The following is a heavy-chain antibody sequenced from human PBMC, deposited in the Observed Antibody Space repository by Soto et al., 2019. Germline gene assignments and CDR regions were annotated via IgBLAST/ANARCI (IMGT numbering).Heavy chain of an antibody. CDR1: GGSISSYY. V-gene: IGHV4-59*01. D-gene: IGHD3-16*01. Sequence: SETLSLTCTVSGGSISSYYWSWIRQPPGKGLEWIGYIHYSGSTNYNPSLKSRVTISVDTSKNQFSLKLNSVTAADTAVYYCARWGTSRDFDYWGQGTLVTVSS. J-gene: IGHJ4*02. CDR3: ARWGTSRDFDY. CDR2: IHYSGST.